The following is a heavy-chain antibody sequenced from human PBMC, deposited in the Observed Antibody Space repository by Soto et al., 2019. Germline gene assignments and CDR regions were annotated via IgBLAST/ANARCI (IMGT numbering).Heavy chain of an antibody. J-gene: IGHJ5*02. D-gene: IGHD4-17*01. Sequence: GXSVKXSCKASGCTFTRYAMHWVRQAPGQRLEWLGSXNAGNXNTKYSQKFQXXVTITRDXXASTAYMELSSLRSEDTAVYYCARARTVTNVDPWGQGTLVTVSS. V-gene: IGHV1-3*01. CDR3: ARARTVTNVDP. CDR2: XNAGNXNT. CDR1: GCTFTRYA.